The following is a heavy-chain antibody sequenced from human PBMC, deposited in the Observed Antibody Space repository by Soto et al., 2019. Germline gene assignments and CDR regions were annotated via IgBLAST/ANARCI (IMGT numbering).Heavy chain of an antibody. Sequence: PGGSLRLSCAASGFTFTSYGMSWVRQAPGKGLEWVSFISDSGSTTSYADSVRGRFSISRDNSKNTLYLQMNSLRAEDTATYYCAKDKRFLDYWGQGTLVTVSS. J-gene: IGHJ4*02. D-gene: IGHD3-3*01. CDR1: GFTFTSYG. CDR2: ISDSGSTT. CDR3: AKDKRFLDY. V-gene: IGHV3-23*01.